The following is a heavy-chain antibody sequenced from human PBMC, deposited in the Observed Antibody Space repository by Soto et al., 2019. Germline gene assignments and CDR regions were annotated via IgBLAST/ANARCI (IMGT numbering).Heavy chain of an antibody. CDR1: GGSISSGGYY. CDR2: IYYSGST. J-gene: IGHJ4*02. D-gene: IGHD4-17*01. Sequence: QVQLQESGPGLVKPSQTLSLTCTVSGGSISSGGYYWSWIRQHPGKGLEWIGYIYYSGSTYYNPSLKRRLTISVDTSRNQFSLKLSSVTAADTAVYYCARAADHGDYAQDYWGQGTLVTVSS. V-gene: IGHV4-31*03. CDR3: ARAADHGDYAQDY.